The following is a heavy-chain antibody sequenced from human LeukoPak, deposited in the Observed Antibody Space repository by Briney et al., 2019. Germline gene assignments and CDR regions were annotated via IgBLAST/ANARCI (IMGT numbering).Heavy chain of an antibody. CDR3: ARGGVKQLVPFDY. V-gene: IGHV3-7*03. CDR1: GFTLSTYW. Sequence: GGSLRLSCEASGFTLSTYWMNWVRQIPGKGLDWVANINPDGSGKRYVDSVKGRFTIARDNAKNSLYLQMNSLRAEDTALYYCARGGVKQLVPFDYWGQGTLVTVSS. J-gene: IGHJ4*02. D-gene: IGHD6-6*01. CDR2: INPDGSGK.